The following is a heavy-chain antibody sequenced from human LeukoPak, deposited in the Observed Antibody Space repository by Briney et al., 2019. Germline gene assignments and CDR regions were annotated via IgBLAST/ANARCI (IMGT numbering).Heavy chain of an antibody. CDR1: GYTFTTYA. V-gene: IGHV7-4-1*02. CDR3: ERDLRVIVFDF. J-gene: IGHJ3*01. D-gene: IGHD3-22*01. CDR2: ITTNTGNP. Sequence: ASLRVSCTASGYTFTTYAMNWVRHAPGQGREWMGWITTNTGNPTYTQGFTGRFVFSLDTSVSTAYLQISSLNAEETAVYYCERDLRVIVFDFWGQGTMVTVCS.